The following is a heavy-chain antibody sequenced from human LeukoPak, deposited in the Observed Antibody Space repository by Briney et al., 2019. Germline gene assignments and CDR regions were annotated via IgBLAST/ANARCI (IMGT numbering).Heavy chain of an antibody. CDR2: ISYDGSNK. CDR3: ARDMVPIAAAGYFDY. J-gene: IGHJ4*02. V-gene: IGHV3-30-3*01. D-gene: IGHD6-13*01. CDR1: GFTFSSYA. Sequence: GGSLRLSCAASGFTFSSYAMHWVRQAAGKGLEWVAVISYDGSNKYYADSVKGRFTISRDNSKNTLYLQMNSLRAEDTAVYYCARDMVPIAAAGYFDYWGQGTLVTVSS.